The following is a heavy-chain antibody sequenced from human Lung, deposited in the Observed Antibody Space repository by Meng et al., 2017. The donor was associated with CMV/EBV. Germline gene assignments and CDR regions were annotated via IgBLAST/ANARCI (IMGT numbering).Heavy chain of an antibody. CDR2: ISYEGSNK. V-gene: IGHV3-30-3*01. D-gene: IGHD2-15*01. Sequence: FTFSRYAMHWVRQAPGEGLEWVAVISYEGSNKYYAGSVKGRFTICRDNYKNTLYLQMNSLRAEDTAVYYCARDHFVVVVAATPWFDPWGQGTLVTVSS. CDR1: FTFSRYA. J-gene: IGHJ5*02. CDR3: ARDHFVVVVAATPWFDP.